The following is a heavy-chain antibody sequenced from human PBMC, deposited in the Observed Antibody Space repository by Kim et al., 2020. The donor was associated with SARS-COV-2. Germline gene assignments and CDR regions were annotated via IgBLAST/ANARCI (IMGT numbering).Heavy chain of an antibody. CDR2: INPSGGST. CDR1: GYTFTSYY. J-gene: IGHJ6*02. D-gene: IGHD2-21*01. V-gene: IGHV1-46*01. Sequence: ASVKVSCKASGYTFTSYYMHWVRQAPGQGLEWMGIINPSGGSTSYAQKFQGRVTMTRDTSTSTVYMELSSLRSEDTAVYYCARFPAHIVAAERELYYYYGMDVWGQGTTVTVSS. CDR3: ARFPAHIVAAERELYYYYGMDV.